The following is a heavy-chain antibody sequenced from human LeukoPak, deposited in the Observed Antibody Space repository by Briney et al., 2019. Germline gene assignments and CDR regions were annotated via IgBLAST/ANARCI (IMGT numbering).Heavy chain of an antibody. Sequence: SQTLPLTCTVSGGSISSGDYYWSWIRQPPGKGLEWIGYIYYSGSTYYNPSLKSRVTISVDTSKNQFSLKLSPVTAADTAVYYCARELITSGGIDYWGQGTLVTVSS. CDR1: GGSISSGDYY. J-gene: IGHJ4*02. CDR2: IYYSGST. V-gene: IGHV4-30-4*01. CDR3: ARELITSGGIDY.